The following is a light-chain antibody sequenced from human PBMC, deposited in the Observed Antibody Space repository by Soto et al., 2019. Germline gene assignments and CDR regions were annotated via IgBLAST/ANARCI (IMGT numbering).Light chain of an antibody. CDR3: QQYGSSPLT. CDR2: GAS. V-gene: IGKV3-20*01. CDR1: QSVSSS. J-gene: IGKJ3*01. Sequence: IVLTQSPGTLSLSPGERATLSCRASQSVSSSLAWYQQKPGQAPRLLMYGASTRATDIPDRFSGSGSGTDFTLTISRLEPEDFAVYYCQQYGSSPLTFGQGTKVDIK.